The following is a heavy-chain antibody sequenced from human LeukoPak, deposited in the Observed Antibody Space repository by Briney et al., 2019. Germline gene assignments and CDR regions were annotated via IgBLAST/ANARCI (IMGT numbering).Heavy chain of an antibody. Sequence: PSQTLSLPCTVSGGSISRCDYYWSWKRQPPGKGLEWIRYIYYSGSTYYNPSLKSRVTMSVDMSKNQFALKLSSVTAADTAVYYWASSGKLHDAFDIWGQGTMVTVSS. CDR1: GGSISRCDYY. CDR2: IYYSGST. J-gene: IGHJ3*02. D-gene: IGHD1-26*01. CDR3: ASSGKLHDAFDI. V-gene: IGHV4-30-4*08.